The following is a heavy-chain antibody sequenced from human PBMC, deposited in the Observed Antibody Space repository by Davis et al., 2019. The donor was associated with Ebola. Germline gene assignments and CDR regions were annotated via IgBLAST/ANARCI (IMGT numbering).Heavy chain of an antibody. J-gene: IGHJ6*02. Sequence: AASVKVSCKASGYTFTGYYIHWVRQAPGQGLEWMGWINPSTGDTNSAQRFQGRVTMTRDTSITTAYMELSRLRSDDTAVYYCARKGAMDVWGQGTTVTVSS. D-gene: IGHD3-16*01. V-gene: IGHV1-2*02. CDR3: ARKGAMDV. CDR2: INPSTGDT. CDR1: GYTFTGYY.